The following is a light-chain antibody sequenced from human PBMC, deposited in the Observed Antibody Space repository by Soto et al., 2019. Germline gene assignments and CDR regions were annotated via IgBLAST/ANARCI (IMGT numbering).Light chain of an antibody. Sequence: QSALTQPASVSGSPGQSITISCTGTSSDVGGYNFVSWYQHHPGKAPKLMIYEVSNRPSGVSNRFSGSKSGNTASLTISGLQAEDEADYYCTSYTSRYWVFGGGTKLTVL. CDR2: EVS. J-gene: IGLJ3*02. CDR3: TSYTSRYWV. V-gene: IGLV2-14*01. CDR1: SSDVGGYNF.